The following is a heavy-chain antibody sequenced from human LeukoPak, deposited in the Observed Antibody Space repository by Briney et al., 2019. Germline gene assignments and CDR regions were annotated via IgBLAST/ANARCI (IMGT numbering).Heavy chain of an antibody. Sequence: GESLRLSCAASGFTFSDYSMNWVRQPPGKGLEWVSYIDGSGDTIYYVDSVKGRLPISRDNAKNSLDLQMNRLRDEDTAVYYCSRRFDCWGQGTLVTVSS. J-gene: IGHJ4*02. CDR2: IDGSGDTI. CDR3: SRRFDC. CDR1: GFTFSDYS. V-gene: IGHV3-48*02.